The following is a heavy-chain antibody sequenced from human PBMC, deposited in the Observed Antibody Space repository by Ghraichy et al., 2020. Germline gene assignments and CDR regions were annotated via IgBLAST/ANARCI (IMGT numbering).Heavy chain of an antibody. CDR3: ARGHGSRGVTDFDY. Sequence: SETLSLTCTVSGGSISSYYWSWIRQPPGKGLEWIGYIYYSGSTNYNPSLKSRVTISVDTSKNQFSLKLSSVTAADTAVYYCARGHGSRGVTDFDYWGQGTLVTVSS. CDR2: IYYSGST. CDR1: GGSISSYY. D-gene: IGHD3-10*01. J-gene: IGHJ4*02. V-gene: IGHV4-59*01.